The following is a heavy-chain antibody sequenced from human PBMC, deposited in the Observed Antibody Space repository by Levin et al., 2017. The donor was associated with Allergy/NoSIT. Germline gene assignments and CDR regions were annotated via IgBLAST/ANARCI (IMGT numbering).Heavy chain of an antibody. V-gene: IGHV3-74*01. CDR3: AREIMIRGSPSDAFDI. J-gene: IGHJ3*02. CDR2: INSDGSTT. Sequence: GGSLRLSCAASGFTFSSYWMHWVRQAPGKGLVWVSRINSDGSTTSYADSVKGRFTISRDNAKNTLYLQMNSMRAEDTALYYCAREIMIRGSPSDAFDIWGQGTMVTVSS. CDR1: GFTFSSYW. D-gene: IGHD3-10*01.